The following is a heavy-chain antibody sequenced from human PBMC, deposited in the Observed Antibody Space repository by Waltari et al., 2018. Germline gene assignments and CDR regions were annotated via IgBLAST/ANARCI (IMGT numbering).Heavy chain of an antibody. D-gene: IGHD2-21*01. CDR3: SDPPSDF. CDR2: IKEDGSET. Sequence: EVQLVESGGGLVQPGGSLRLACKASGFTYSNHWMSWVRQVPGKGLEWVASIKEDGSETNYVESVKGRFTISRDNARNSLYLQMNSLRAEDTAVYYCSDPPSDFWGQGKLVIVSS. J-gene: IGHJ4*02. CDR1: GFTYSNHW. V-gene: IGHV3-7*03.